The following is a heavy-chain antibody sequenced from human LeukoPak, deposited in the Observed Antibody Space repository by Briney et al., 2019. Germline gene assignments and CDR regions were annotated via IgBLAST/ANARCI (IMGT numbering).Heavy chain of an antibody. D-gene: IGHD2-21*02. CDR3: AKLVYCGGDCSPGDY. J-gene: IGHJ4*02. CDR1: GFTFSSYD. CDR2: ISYDGSNK. Sequence: LRLSCAASGFTFSSYDMHWVRQAPGKGLEWVAVISYDGSNKYYADSVKGRFTISRDNSKNTLYLQMNSLRAEDTAVYYCAKLVYCGGDCSPGDYWGQGTLVTVSS. V-gene: IGHV3-30*18.